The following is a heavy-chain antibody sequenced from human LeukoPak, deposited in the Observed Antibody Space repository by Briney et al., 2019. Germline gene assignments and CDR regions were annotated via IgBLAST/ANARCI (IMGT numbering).Heavy chain of an antibody. V-gene: IGHV1-2*06. Sequence: ASVKVSCKASGYSFTAYYIHWVRQAPGQGLEWMGRINPNSGGTNFAQKFQGRVTMTRDTSISTAYMELSRLRSDDTAVYYCARDFGLAVAGNDFDYWGQGTLVTVSS. CDR1: GYSFTAYY. J-gene: IGHJ4*02. CDR2: INPNSGGT. CDR3: ARDFGLAVAGNDFDY. D-gene: IGHD6-19*01.